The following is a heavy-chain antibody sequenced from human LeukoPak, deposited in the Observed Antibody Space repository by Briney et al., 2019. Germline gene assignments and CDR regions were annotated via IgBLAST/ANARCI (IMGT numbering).Heavy chain of an antibody. CDR3: AKGMRYNWNYYNY. CDR1: GFTFDDYA. V-gene: IGHV3-9*01. CDR2: ISWNSGSI. J-gene: IGHJ4*02. Sequence: GGSLRLSCAASGFTFDDYAMHWVRQAPGKGLEWVSGISWNSGSIGYADSVKGRFTISRDSAKNSLYLQMNSLRAEDTALYYCAKGMRYNWNYYNYWGQGTLVTVSS. D-gene: IGHD1-7*01.